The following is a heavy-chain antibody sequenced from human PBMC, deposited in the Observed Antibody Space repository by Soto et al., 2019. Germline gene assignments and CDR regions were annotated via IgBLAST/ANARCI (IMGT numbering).Heavy chain of an antibody. CDR2: IKQDGSEK. J-gene: IGHJ6*03. CDR1: GFTFSSYW. CDR3: ARGPELGIFGVVYYYYYYMDV. D-gene: IGHD3-3*01. Sequence: GGSLRLSCAASGFTFSSYWMSWVRQAPGKGLEWVANIKQDGSEKYYVESVKGRFTISRDNAKNKLYLQMNSLRAEDTAVYYCARGPELGIFGVVYYYYYYMDVWGKGTTVTAP. V-gene: IGHV3-7*01.